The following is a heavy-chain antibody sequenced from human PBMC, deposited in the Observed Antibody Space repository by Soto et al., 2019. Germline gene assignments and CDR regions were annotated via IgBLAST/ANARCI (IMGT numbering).Heavy chain of an antibody. J-gene: IGHJ6*02. CDR2: IYWDDDK. D-gene: IGHD2-21*02. V-gene: IGHV2-5*02. CDR1: GFSLSTGGVG. CDR3: AHSRCGGDCLQSYSSHYYYGMDV. Sequence: KESGPALVKPTQNLTLTCTISGFSLSTGGVGVGWIRQPPGKALEWLALIYWDDDKRYSPSLRSRLTITKDTSKNQVVLTMTNIDPVDTATYYCAHSRCGGDCLQSYSSHYYYGMDVWGQGTTVTVSS.